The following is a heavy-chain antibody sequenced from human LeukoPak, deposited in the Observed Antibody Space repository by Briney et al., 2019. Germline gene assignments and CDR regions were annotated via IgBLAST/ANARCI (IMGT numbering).Heavy chain of an antibody. V-gene: IGHV3-66*02. CDR3: ARDPGLPNGMHV. J-gene: IGHJ6*02. CDR1: GFTVSSDY. D-gene: IGHD3-10*01. Sequence: GVSLRLSCAASGFTVSSDYMSWVRQAPGTGLEWVSVIDSGGSTKYADSVKGRFTISRDNSKNTLYLQMNNLRGEDTAVYYCARDPGLPNGMHVWGQGTTVTVSS. CDR2: IDSGGST.